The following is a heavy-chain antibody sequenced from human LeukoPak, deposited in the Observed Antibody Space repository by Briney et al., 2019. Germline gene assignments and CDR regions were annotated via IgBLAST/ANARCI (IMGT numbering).Heavy chain of an antibody. CDR3: AKDVIRSYSSSYFDY. CDR1: GFTFSSYA. J-gene: IGHJ4*02. Sequence: GGSLRLSCAASGFTFSSYAMSWVRQAPGKGLEWVSGISGSGGSTYYADSVKGRFTISRDNSKNTLYLQMNSLRAEDMAVYYCAKDVIRSYSSSYFDYWGQGTLVTVSS. D-gene: IGHD6-19*01. V-gene: IGHV3-23*01. CDR2: ISGSGGST.